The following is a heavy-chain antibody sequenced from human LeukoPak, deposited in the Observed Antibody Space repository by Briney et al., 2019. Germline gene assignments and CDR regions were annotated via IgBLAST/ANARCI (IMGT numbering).Heavy chain of an antibody. Sequence: PGGSLRLSCAASGFTFSSYGMHWVRQAPGKGLEWMAVISYDGSNKYYADSVKGRFTISRDNSKNTLYLQMNSLRAEDTAVYYCAKDSPGFNFDYWGQGTLVTVSS. CDR1: GFTFSSYG. J-gene: IGHJ4*02. CDR3: AKDSPGFNFDY. CDR2: ISYDGSNK. V-gene: IGHV3-30*18.